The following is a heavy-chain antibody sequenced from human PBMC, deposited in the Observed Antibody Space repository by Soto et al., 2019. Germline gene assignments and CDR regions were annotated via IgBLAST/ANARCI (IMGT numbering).Heavy chain of an antibody. Sequence: PGGSLRLSCAASGFTFTKHGMHWVRQAPGKGLEWVAVVWANGINNYYADFVEGRFTISRDNSKSSLFLQMNSLRVEDTAVYYCVRERGPFDAFDFWGQGTMVTVSS. J-gene: IGHJ3*01. V-gene: IGHV3-33*01. CDR3: VRERGPFDAFDF. CDR1: GFTFTKHG. CDR2: VWANGINN.